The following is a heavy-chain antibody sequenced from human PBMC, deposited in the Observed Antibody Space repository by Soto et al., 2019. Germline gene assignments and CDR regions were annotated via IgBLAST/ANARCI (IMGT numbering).Heavy chain of an antibody. Sequence: PGGSLRLSCAASGFTFSSYWMHWVRQVSGKGLVWVSRIYSDGSSTSYADSVKGRFTISRDNAKNTLYLQMNSLRAEDTAVYYCARAMSSGSYFDYWGQGTLATVSS. CDR1: GFTFSSYW. D-gene: IGHD1-26*01. V-gene: IGHV3-74*01. J-gene: IGHJ4*02. CDR2: IYSDGSST. CDR3: ARAMSSGSYFDY.